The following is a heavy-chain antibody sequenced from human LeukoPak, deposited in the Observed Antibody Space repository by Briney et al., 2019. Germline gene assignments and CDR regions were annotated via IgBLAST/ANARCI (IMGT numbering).Heavy chain of an antibody. V-gene: IGHV4-4*02. J-gene: IGHJ4*02. D-gene: IGHD1-1*01. CDR3: ARNGGHNQEH. CDR1: GASISRGSW. Sequence: SETLSLTCDVSGASISRGSWWSWVRQPPGKGLEWIGEFSHSGITNFNLSLKSRVTISVDKSGNQFSLNLISVTAADTAGYFCARNGGHNQEHWGQGTLVTVSS. CDR2: FSHSGIT.